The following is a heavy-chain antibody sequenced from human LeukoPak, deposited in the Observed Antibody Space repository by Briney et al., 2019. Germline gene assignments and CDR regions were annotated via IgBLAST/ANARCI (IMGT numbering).Heavy chain of an antibody. Sequence: GESLKISCKASGYRFTDFWIGWVRPLPGKGLEWMGNIHPADSDTRYSPSFQGHVTISADKSINTAYLQWTSLNASDTAMYYCARTYTSGWCANWGQGTLVTVSS. J-gene: IGHJ4*02. CDR3: ARTYTSGWCAN. D-gene: IGHD6-13*01. V-gene: IGHV5-51*01. CDR2: IHPADSDT. CDR1: GYRFTDFW.